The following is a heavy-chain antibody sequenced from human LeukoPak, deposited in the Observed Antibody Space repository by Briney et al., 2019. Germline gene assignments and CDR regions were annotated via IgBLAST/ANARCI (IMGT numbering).Heavy chain of an antibody. CDR3: AREASGYGYGYPYYYYYMDV. V-gene: IGHV3-11*04. CDR2: ISSSGSTI. J-gene: IGHJ6*03. Sequence: PGGSLRLSCAASGFTFSDYYMSWIRQAPGKGLEWVSYISSSGSTIYYADSVKGRFTISRDNAKNSLYLQMNSLRAEDTAVYYCAREASGYGYGYPYYYYYMDVWGKGTTVTVSS. D-gene: IGHD5-18*01. CDR1: GFTFSDYY.